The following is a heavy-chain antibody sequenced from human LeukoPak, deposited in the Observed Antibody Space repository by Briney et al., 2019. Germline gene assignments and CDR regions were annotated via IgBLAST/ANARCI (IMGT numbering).Heavy chain of an antibody. V-gene: IGHV1-2*02. CDR2: VTPNNGDT. CDR3: ARDLPDILTGGPYGMDV. Sequence: ASVKVSCKASGYTFTGYFLHWLRQAPGQGLEWMGWVTPNNGDTHYAQKFQGRITMTRDTSISTAYMELNRLTSDDSAVYYCARDLPDILTGGPYGMDVWGQGTTVTVSS. D-gene: IGHD3-9*01. CDR1: GYTFTGYF. J-gene: IGHJ6*02.